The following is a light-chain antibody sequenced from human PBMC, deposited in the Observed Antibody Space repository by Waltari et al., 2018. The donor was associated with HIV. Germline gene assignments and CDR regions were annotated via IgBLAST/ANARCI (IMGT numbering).Light chain of an antibody. Sequence: IVMTQSPATLSVSPGERATLSCRASQSVINKLAWYQQKPGQAPRLLMYDASTRVTGIPARFSGSGSGTDFTLTISSLQSGDFAIYYCQQYNNWLTFGGGTKVEIK. CDR1: QSVINK. V-gene: IGKV3-15*01. CDR2: DAS. J-gene: IGKJ4*01. CDR3: QQYNNWLT.